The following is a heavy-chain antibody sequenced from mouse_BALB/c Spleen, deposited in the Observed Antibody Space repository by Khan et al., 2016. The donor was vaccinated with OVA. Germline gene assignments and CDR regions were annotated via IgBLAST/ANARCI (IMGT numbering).Heavy chain of an antibody. J-gene: IGHJ3*01. CDR3: TRGGYGSPFAY. V-gene: IGHV1S81*02. CDR1: GYTFTSFY. CDR2: INPSNGVT. Sequence: QVQLQQSGAELVKPGASVKLSCKASGYTFTSFYIYWVKQRPGQGLEGVGEINPSNGVTNFNEKFKSKATLTVDKYSSTAYMQLSSLTSEDSAVYYCTRGGYGSPFAYWGQGTLVTVS. D-gene: IGHD1-1*01.